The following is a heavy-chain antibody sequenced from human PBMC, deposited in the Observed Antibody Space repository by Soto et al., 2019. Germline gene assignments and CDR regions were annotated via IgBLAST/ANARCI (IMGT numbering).Heavy chain of an antibody. D-gene: IGHD3-10*01. J-gene: IGHJ4*02. CDR1: GFTFSSYA. V-gene: IGHV3-23*01. CDR3: AKAVDYYGSGSYFDY. CDR2: ISGSGGST. Sequence: EVQLLESGGGLVQPGGSLRLSCAASGFTFSSYAMSWVRQAPGKGLEWVSAISGSGGSTYYADSVKGRFTISRDNSKNTLDLQMNSLRAEDTAVYYCAKAVDYYGSGSYFDYWGQGTLVTVSS.